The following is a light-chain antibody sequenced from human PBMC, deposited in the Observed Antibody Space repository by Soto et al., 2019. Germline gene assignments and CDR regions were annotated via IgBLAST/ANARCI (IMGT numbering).Light chain of an antibody. Sequence: DIQMTQSPSSLSASVGERVTITCRASQSISTFLNWYQQKPGKAPELLIYAASYLQSGVPSRFSGSGSGTDFTLIISSLQPEDFATYYCQQSYSSPRTLGPGTKVDIK. CDR2: AAS. J-gene: IGKJ1*01. CDR1: QSISTF. V-gene: IGKV1-39*01. CDR3: QQSYSSPRT.